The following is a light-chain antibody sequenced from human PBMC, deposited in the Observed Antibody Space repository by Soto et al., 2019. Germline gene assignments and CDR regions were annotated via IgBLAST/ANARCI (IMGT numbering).Light chain of an antibody. CDR1: QSVSSY. Sequence: EIVLTQSPATLSLSPGERATLSCRASQSVSSYLAWYQQKPGQAPRLLIYDASNRATGIPARFSGSGSGTDFTLNISSLEPEDFAVYYCQQRGNFLWTSGQGTKVDIK. V-gene: IGKV3-11*01. CDR2: DAS. J-gene: IGKJ1*01. CDR3: QQRGNFLWT.